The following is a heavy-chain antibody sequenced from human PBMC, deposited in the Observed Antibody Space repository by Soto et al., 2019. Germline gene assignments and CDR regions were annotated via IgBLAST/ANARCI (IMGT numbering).Heavy chain of an antibody. CDR3: ARADEVVHPFDY. CDR1: GFTFSSYG. Sequence: GGSLRLSCAASGFTFSSYGMHWVRQAPGKGLEWVAVIWYDGSNKYYADSVKGRFTISRDNSKNTLYLQMNSLRAEDTAVYYCARADEVVHPFDYWGQGTLVTVSS. CDR2: IWYDGSNK. J-gene: IGHJ4*02. V-gene: IGHV3-33*01. D-gene: IGHD3-22*01.